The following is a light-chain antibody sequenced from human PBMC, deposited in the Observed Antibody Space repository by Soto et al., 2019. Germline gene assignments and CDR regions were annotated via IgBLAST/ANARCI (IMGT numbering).Light chain of an antibody. CDR3: CSYAGSSPYV. CDR2: DVS. J-gene: IGLJ1*01. Sequence: QSALTQPRSVSESPGQSVTISCTGTSSDVGGYNYVSWYQQHPGKAPKLMIYDVSKRPSGVPDRFSGSKSGNTASLTISGLQAEDEADYYCCSYAGSSPYVFGTGTKVTVL. CDR1: SSDVGGYNY. V-gene: IGLV2-11*01.